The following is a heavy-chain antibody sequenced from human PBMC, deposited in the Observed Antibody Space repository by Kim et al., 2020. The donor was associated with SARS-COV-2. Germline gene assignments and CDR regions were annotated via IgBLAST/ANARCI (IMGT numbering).Heavy chain of an antibody. CDR3: ARGRLYSSSSVGFDP. D-gene: IGHD6-6*01. J-gene: IGHJ5*02. CDR1: GFTFDDYG. V-gene: IGHV3-20*01. Sequence: GGSLRLSCAASGFTFDDYGMSWVRQAPGKGLEWVSGINWNGGSTGYADSVKGRFTISRDNAKNSLYLQMNSLRAEDTALYHCARGRLYSSSSVGFDPWGQGTLVTVSS. CDR2: INWNGGST.